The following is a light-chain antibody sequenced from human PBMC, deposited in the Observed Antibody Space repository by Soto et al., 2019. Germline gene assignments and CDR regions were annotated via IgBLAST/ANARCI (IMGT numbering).Light chain of an antibody. J-gene: IGKJ1*01. CDR3: QQYNDWTPWA. V-gene: IGKV3-15*01. CDR2: GAS. Sequence: EVVMTQSPANQSMSPGERGTLSCRASRSVSGSLAWYQQNPGKTTRLLIYGASTRATGIPARFSGSGPGTQFTLTINSLXSEDFAVYSCQQYNDWTPWAFGQGTKVDTK. CDR1: RSVSGS.